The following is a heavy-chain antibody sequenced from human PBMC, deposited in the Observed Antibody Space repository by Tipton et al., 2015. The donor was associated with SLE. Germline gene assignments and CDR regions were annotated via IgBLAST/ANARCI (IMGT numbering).Heavy chain of an antibody. CDR3: ARDHPPHY. J-gene: IGHJ4*02. V-gene: IGHV3-11*06. CDR2: ISGSLSYI. CDR1: KFSFSDFY. Sequence: SLRLSCAASKFSFSDFYMSWIRPTPGKGLEGVSYISGSLSYIYYTDSVKGRFTISRDNPKSSLYLQMNSLRVEDTGIYYCARDHPPHYWGQGTLVTVSS.